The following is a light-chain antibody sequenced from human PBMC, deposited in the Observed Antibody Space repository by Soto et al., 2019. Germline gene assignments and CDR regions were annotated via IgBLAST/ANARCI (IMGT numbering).Light chain of an antibody. CDR2: GNM. CDR1: SSNIGAGYP. CDR3: QSYDSSLSAYV. J-gene: IGLJ1*01. V-gene: IGLV1-40*01. Sequence: QSVLTQPPSVSGAPGQRVTIYYTGTSSNIGAGYPVHWYQQLPGTAPKLLIFGNMNRPSGVPDRFSGSRSGLAITGLQAEDEADYYCQSYDSSLSAYVFGAGTKVTVL.